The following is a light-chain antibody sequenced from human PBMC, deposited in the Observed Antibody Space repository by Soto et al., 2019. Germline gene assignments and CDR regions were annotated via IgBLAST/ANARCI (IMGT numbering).Light chain of an antibody. CDR3: QQYNIWPPYT. CDR1: QRISSN. J-gene: IGKJ2*01. CDR2: GAS. V-gene: IGKV3-15*01. Sequence: MTQSPSTLSVSPGERATLYCRASQRISSNLAWYQQKPGQPPRLLIYGASTRATGIPARFSGSGSGTEFTLTISGLQSEDFALYYCQQYNIWPPYTFGQGTKVDI.